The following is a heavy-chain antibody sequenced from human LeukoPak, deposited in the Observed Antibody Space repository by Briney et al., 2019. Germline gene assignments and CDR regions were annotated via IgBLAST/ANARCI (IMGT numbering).Heavy chain of an antibody. V-gene: IGHV1-69*06. CDR2: IIPIFGTA. CDR3: ARDRDSSGYENWFDP. D-gene: IGHD3-22*01. J-gene: IGHJ5*02. CDR1: GYTFTSYD. Sequence: SVKVSCKASGYTFTSYDISWVRQAPGQGLEWMGGIIPIFGTANYAQKFQGRVTITADKSTSTAYMELSSLRSEDTAVYYCARDRDSSGYENWFDPWGQGTLVTVSS.